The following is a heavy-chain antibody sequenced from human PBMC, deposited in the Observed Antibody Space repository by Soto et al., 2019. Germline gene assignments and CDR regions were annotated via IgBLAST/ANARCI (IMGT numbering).Heavy chain of an antibody. CDR3: AKDRVAGPMGDRFDS. Sequence: EVELWESGGGLAQPGGSLRLSCADSGFMFSNYAMSWVRQAPEEGLEWVSTISASGYTTDYADSVKGRFTISRDNSGDTVYLQMNSLRVDDTAIYHCAKDRVAGPMGDRFDSWGQGTLVTVSS. J-gene: IGHJ5*01. D-gene: IGHD2-2*01. CDR2: ISASGYTT. V-gene: IGHV3-23*01. CDR1: GFMFSNYA.